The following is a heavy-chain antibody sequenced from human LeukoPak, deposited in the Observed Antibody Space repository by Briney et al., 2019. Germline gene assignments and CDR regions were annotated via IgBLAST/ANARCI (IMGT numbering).Heavy chain of an antibody. CDR3: AAGIAAAGTFY. V-gene: IGHV1-8*01. CDR2: MNPNSGNT. D-gene: IGHD6-13*01. J-gene: IGHJ4*02. CDR1: GYTFTSYD. Sequence: ASVKVSCKASGYTFTSYDINWVRQATGQGLEWMGWMNPNSGNTGYAQKFQGRATMTRNTSISTAYMELSSLRSEDTAVYYCAAGIAAAGTFYWGQGTLVTVSS.